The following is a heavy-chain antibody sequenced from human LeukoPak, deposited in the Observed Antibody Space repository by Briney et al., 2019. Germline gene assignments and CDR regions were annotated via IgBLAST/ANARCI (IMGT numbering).Heavy chain of an antibody. CDR3: ARARRALRPGIAVAGFDY. CDR1: GFTFSSYS. V-gene: IGHV3-48*04. D-gene: IGHD6-19*01. J-gene: IGHJ4*02. Sequence: GGSLRLSCAASGFTFSSYSMNWVRQAPGKGLEWVSYISSSSSTIYYADSVKGRFTISRDNAKNSLYLQMNSLRAEDTAVYYCARARRALRPGIAVAGFDYWGQGTLVTVSS. CDR2: ISSSSSTI.